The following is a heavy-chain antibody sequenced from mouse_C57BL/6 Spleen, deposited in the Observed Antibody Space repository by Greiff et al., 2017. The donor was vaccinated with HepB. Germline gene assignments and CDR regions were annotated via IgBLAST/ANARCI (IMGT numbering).Heavy chain of an antibody. J-gene: IGHJ3*01. Sequence: EVQLQQSGPELVKLGASVKIPCKASGYTFTDYNMDWVKQSHGKSLEWIGDINPNNGGTIYNQKFKGKATLTVDKSSSTAYMELRSLTYEDTAVYYCATGFAYWGQGTLVTVSA. CDR2: INPNNGGT. CDR3: ATGFAY. CDR1: GYTFTDYN. V-gene: IGHV1-18*01.